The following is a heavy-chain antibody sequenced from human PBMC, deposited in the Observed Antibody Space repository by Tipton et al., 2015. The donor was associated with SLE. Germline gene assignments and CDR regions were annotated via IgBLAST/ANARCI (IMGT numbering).Heavy chain of an antibody. CDR3: ARDRPRLRFKSGAFDI. CDR2: IYYSGST. Sequence: TLSLTCSVSGDSITNADYCWAWIRQPPGKGLEWIGYIYYSGSTNYNPSLKSRVTISVDTSKNQFSLKLSSVTAADTAVYYCARDRPRLRFKSGAFDIWGQGTMVTVSS. CDR1: GDSITNADYC. D-gene: IGHD4-17*01. J-gene: IGHJ3*02. V-gene: IGHV4-61*08.